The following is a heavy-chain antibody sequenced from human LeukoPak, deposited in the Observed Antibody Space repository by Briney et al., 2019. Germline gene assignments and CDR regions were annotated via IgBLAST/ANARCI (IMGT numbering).Heavy chain of an antibody. CDR3: AKDRSYGDYLPGY. CDR1: GFTFSSYG. D-gene: IGHD4-17*01. CDR2: ISYDGSNK. V-gene: IGHV3-30*18. Sequence: SGGSLRLSCAASGFTFSSYGMHWVRQAPGKGLEWVAVISYDGSNKYYADSVKGRFTISRDNSKNTLYLQMNSLRAEDTAVYYCAKDRSYGDYLPGYWGQGTLVTVSS. J-gene: IGHJ4*02.